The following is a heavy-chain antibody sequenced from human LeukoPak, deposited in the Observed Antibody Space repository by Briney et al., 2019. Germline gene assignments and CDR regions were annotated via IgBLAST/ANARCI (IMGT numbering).Heavy chain of an antibody. CDR2: INPSGGDT. V-gene: IGHV1-46*01. D-gene: IGHD1-26*01. J-gene: IGHJ6*03. Sequence: GASVKVSGKASGYTYTDYYMHWVRQAPGQGLEWMGIINPSGGDTGYAQKVQGRVTMTRDMSTSTVYIELSGLRSDDTAVYYCARCGRGSGTTTDYYYYMDVWGKGTTVTVSS. CDR3: ARCGRGSGTTTDYYYYMDV. CDR1: GYTYTDYY.